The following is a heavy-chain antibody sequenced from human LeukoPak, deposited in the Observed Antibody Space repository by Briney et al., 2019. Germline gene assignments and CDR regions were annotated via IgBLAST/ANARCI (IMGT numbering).Heavy chain of an antibody. D-gene: IGHD1-1*01. J-gene: IGHJ4*02. V-gene: IGHV1-2*02. Sequence: GASVKVSCKASGYTFTGYYMHWVRQAPGQGLEWMGWINPNSGGTNYAQKFQGRVTMTRDTSISTAYMELSRLRSDDTAVYYCARGSYNWNDGGYYFDYWGQGTLVIVSS. CDR3: ARGSYNWNDGGYYFDY. CDR1: GYTFTGYY. CDR2: INPNSGGT.